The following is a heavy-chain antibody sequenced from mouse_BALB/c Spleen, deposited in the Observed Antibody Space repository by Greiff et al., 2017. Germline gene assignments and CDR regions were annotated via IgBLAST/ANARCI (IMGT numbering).Heavy chain of an antibody. CDR2: INPSTGYT. CDR3: ARGGSSYLYAMDY. CDR1: GYTFTSYW. Sequence: VQLQQSGAELAKPGASVKMSCKASGYTFTSYWMHWVKQRPGQGLEWIGYINPSTGYTEYNQKFKDKATLTADKSSSTAYMQLSSLTSEDSAVYYCARGGSSYLYAMDYWGQGTSVTVSS. J-gene: IGHJ4*01. V-gene: IGHV1-7*01. D-gene: IGHD1-1*01.